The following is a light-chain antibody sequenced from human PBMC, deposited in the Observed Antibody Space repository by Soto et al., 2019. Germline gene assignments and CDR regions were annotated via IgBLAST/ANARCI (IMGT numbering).Light chain of an antibody. Sequence: EVVLTQSPASLSLSPGDRATLSCRADQSVSDYLAWCRQKPGQPARLLFFDASSRASGVPHRFSAGGSGTDFTLIISSLQPEDFAVYFCQQRVNWPPTFGGGTKVDIK. J-gene: IGKJ4*01. CDR3: QQRVNWPPT. V-gene: IGKV3-11*01. CDR2: DAS. CDR1: QSVSDY.